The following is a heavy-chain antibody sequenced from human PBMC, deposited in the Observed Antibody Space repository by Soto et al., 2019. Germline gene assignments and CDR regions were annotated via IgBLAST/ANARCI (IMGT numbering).Heavy chain of an antibody. CDR2: IIPILGIA. Sequence: ASVKVSCKASGGTFSSYTISWVRQAPGQGLEWMGRIIPILGIANYAQKFQGRVTITADKSTSTAYMELSSLRSEDTAVYYCASQLERRVGFDPWGQGTLVTVSS. V-gene: IGHV1-69*02. CDR1: GGTFSSYT. CDR3: ASQLERRVGFDP. D-gene: IGHD1-1*01. J-gene: IGHJ5*02.